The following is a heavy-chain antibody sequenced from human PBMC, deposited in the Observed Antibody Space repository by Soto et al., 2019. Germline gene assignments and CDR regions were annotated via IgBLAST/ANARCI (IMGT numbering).Heavy chain of an antibody. J-gene: IGHJ6*02. CDR1: GFTVSSNY. V-gene: IGHV3-66*01. CDR3: TRVGGSVSGMDV. CDR2: IYSGGST. Sequence: GGSLRLSCAASGFTVSSNYMSWVRQAPGKGLEWVSVIYSGGSTYYADSVKGRFTISRDNAKNTVYLQMNSLRAEDTAVYYCTRVGGSVSGMDVWGQGTTVTVSS. D-gene: IGHD1-26*01.